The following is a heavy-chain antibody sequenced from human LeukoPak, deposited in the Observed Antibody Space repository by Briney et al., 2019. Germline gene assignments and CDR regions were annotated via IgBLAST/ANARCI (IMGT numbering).Heavy chain of an antibody. J-gene: IGHJ5*02. CDR3: AGDAGSGAWFDP. CDR1: GGSISSYY. V-gene: IGHV4-59*01. Sequence: PSETLSLTCTVSGGSISSYYWSWIRQPPGKGLEWIGYIYYSGSTTYNPSLKSRVTISVDTSKNQSSLKLSPVNAADTAVYYCAGDAGSGAWFDPWGQGTLVTVSS. CDR2: IYYSGST. D-gene: IGHD6-19*01.